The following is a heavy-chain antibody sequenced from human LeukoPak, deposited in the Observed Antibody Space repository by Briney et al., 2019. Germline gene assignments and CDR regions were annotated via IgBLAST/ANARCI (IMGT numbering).Heavy chain of an antibody. CDR1: GYTFTSYD. J-gene: IGHJ3*02. CDR2: ISAYNGNT. V-gene: IGHV1-18*01. CDR3: ARGGFENYDSRGYPI. Sequence: ASVKVSCKASGYTFTSYDINWVRQAPGQGLEWMGWISAYNGNTNYAQKLQGRVTMTTDTSTNTAYMELRSLRSDDTAVYYCARGGFENYDSRGYPIWGQGTMVTVSS. D-gene: IGHD3-22*01.